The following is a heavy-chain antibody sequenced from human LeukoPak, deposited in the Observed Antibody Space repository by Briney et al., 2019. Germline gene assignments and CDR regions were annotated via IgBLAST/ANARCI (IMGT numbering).Heavy chain of an antibody. CDR1: GGTFISYA. J-gene: IGHJ4*02. V-gene: IGHV1-69*05. D-gene: IGHD3-3*01. Sequence: SVTVSCKTSGGTFISYAISLVRRAPGQGLEWMGGIIPIFGTANYAQKFQGRATITTDESTRAAYMQLSRLTSADTAVYYCARGLLRFSWLDFDYRGQGTLVTVSS. CDR2: IIPIFGTA. CDR3: ARGLLRFSWLDFDY.